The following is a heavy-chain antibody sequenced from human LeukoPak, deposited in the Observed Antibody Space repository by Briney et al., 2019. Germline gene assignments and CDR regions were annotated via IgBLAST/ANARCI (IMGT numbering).Heavy chain of an antibody. V-gene: IGHV1-69*01. D-gene: IGHD6-13*01. CDR3: ARGIDLAIAAALDI. J-gene: IGHJ3*02. CDR2: IFPIFGTA. CDR1: GGTFSSYA. Sequence: SVKVSCKASGGTFSSYAISWVRQAPGQGLEWMGGIFPIFGTANYAQKFQGRVTITADESTSTAYMELSSLRSEDTAVYYCARGIDLAIAAALDIWGQGTMVTVSS.